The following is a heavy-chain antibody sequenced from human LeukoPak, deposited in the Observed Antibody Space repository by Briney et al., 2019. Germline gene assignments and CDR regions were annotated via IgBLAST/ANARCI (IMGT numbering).Heavy chain of an antibody. D-gene: IGHD3-9*01. V-gene: IGHV3-20*04. CDR3: AREGRWYDILTGYGFYYYMDV. J-gene: IGHJ6*03. Sequence: RGSLRLSCAASGFTFDDYGMSWVRQGPGERLGWVSGINWNGGGTGYADSVKGRFTISRDNAKNSLYLQMNSLRAEDTALYYCAREGRWYDILTGYGFYYYMDVWGKGTTVTVSS. CDR1: GFTFDDYG. CDR2: INWNGGGT.